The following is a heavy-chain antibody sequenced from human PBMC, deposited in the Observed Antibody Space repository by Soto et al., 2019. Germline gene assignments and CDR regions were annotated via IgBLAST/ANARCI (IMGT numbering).Heavy chain of an antibody. CDR3: TRSAD. J-gene: IGHJ4*02. V-gene: IGHV3-7*01. CDR1: GFTFSSYW. CDR2: INQDGSER. Sequence: GGSLRLSCAASGFTFSSYWMGWVRQAPGKGLEWVANINQDGSERYYVDSVKGRFAISRDNAKHSLLLQMNGLRVEDTAVYYCTRSADWGQGTLVTVSS.